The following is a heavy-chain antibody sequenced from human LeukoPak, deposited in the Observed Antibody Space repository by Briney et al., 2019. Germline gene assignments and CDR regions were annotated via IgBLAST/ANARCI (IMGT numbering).Heavy chain of an antibody. CDR1: GGSISPYY. CDR2: ILYSGST. CDR3: ARVKMSRDNVYYYYLDV. V-gene: IGHV4-59*01. D-gene: IGHD1-1*01. J-gene: IGHJ6*03. Sequence: SETLSLTCTVSGGSISPYYWNWTRQPPGKGLEWIGHILYSGSTTYNPSLKSRVTISIDKSKNQFSLNLTSVTAADTAVHYCARVKMSRDNVYYYYLDVWGKGTTVTVSS.